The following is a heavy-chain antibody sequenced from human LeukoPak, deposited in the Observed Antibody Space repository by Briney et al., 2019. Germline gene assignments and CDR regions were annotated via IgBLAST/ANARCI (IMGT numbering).Heavy chain of an antibody. Sequence: GGSLRLSCAASGFTFSSYSMNWVRQAPGKGLEWVSSISSSSSYIYYADSVKGRFTISRDNAKNSLYLQMNSLRAEDTAVYYCARDPYYYDSSGYYHPGAFDIWGQGTMVTVSS. CDR3: ARDPYYYDSSGYYHPGAFDI. CDR1: GFTFSSYS. CDR2: ISSSSSYI. J-gene: IGHJ3*02. D-gene: IGHD3-22*01. V-gene: IGHV3-21*01.